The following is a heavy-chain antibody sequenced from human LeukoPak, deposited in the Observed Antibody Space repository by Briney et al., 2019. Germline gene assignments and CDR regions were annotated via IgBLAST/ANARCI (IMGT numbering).Heavy chain of an antibody. V-gene: IGHV3-9*01. CDR2: ISWNSGSI. J-gene: IGHJ4*02. CDR3: AKVAVAGTGGFDY. D-gene: IGHD6-19*01. Sequence: GGSLRLSCAASGFTFDDYAMHWVRQAPGKGPEWVSGISWNSGSIGYADSVKGRFTISRDNAKNSLYLQMNSLRAEDTALYYCAKVAVAGTGGFDYWGQGTLVTVSS. CDR1: GFTFDDYA.